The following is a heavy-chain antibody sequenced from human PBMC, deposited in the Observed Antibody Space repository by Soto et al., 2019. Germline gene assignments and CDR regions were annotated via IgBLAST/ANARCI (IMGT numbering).Heavy chain of an antibody. CDR2: ISYDGTNK. Sequence: GGSLRLSCAASGFTFRNFGMHWVRQAPGKGLEWVAVISYDGTNKYYADSVKGRFTISRDNSKNTLYLQINSLRAEDTAVYYCAKAVPPFVVVTASDYWGQATLVTVSS. J-gene: IGHJ4*02. V-gene: IGHV3-30*18. CDR1: GFTFRNFG. CDR3: AKAVPPFVVVTASDY. D-gene: IGHD2-21*02.